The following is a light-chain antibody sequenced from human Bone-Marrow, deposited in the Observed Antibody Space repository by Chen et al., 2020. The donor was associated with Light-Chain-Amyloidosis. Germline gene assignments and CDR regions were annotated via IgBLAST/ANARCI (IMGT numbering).Light chain of an antibody. CDR1: QTISSNY. Sequence: EIVLTQSPGPLSLSPGEGANPSCRASQTISSNYLTWYQQKFGHAPRLLIYGSSSRATGIPDRFTGSGSGTDFTLTINRLEPEEFAMYCCQQYGTSPLTFGGGTKGEIK. V-gene: IGKV3-20*01. CDR2: GSS. CDR3: QQYGTSPLT. J-gene: IGKJ4*01.